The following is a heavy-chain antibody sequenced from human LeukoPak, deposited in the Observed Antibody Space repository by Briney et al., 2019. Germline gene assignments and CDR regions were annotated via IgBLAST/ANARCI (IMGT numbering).Heavy chain of an antibody. CDR3: ARENTYYYDSSGSYYFDY. V-gene: IGHV4-31*03. D-gene: IGHD3-22*01. Sequence: SETLSLTCTVSGGSISSGGYYWSWIRQHLGKGLEWIGYIYYSGSTYYNPSLKSRVTISVDTSKNQFSLKLSSVTAADTAVYYCARENTYYYDSSGSYYFDYWGQGTLVTVSS. CDR2: IYYSGST. J-gene: IGHJ4*02. CDR1: GGSISSGGYY.